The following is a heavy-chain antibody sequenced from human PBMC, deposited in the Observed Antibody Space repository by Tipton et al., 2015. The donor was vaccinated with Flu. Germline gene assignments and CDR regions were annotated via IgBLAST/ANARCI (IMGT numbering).Heavy chain of an antibody. Sequence: LRLSCTVSGGSVSSSDFYWGWIRQPPGEGLEWIGEINHSGTTHYKPSLKSRLTISVDASKNQFSLRLNSVTAADTAVYYCARRSGTWNNAGFDPWGQGTLVTVSS. CDR3: ARRSGTWNNAGFDP. D-gene: IGHD1/OR15-1a*01. J-gene: IGHJ5*02. V-gene: IGHV4-39*07. CDR1: GGSVSSSDFY. CDR2: INHSGTT.